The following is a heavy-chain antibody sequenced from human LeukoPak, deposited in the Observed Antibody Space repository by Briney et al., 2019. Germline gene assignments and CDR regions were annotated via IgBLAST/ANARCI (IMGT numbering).Heavy chain of an antibody. Sequence: PSETLSLTCAVYGGSFSGYYWSWIRRPPGKGLEWIGEINHSGSTNYNPSLKSRVTISVDTSKNQFSLKLSSVTAADTAVYYCARGLGLRWNWFDPWGQGTLVTVSS. D-gene: IGHD4-23*01. CDR2: INHSGST. J-gene: IGHJ5*02. V-gene: IGHV4-34*01. CDR1: GGSFSGYY. CDR3: ARGLGLRWNWFDP.